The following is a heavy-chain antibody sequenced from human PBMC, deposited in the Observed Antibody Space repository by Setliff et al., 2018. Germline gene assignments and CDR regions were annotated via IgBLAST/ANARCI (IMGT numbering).Heavy chain of an antibody. CDR1: GYIFTKYG. J-gene: IGHJ4*02. D-gene: IGHD2-2*03. CDR2: IGDYNGNT. V-gene: IGHV1-18*01. Sequence: ASVKVSCKASGYIFTKYGINWVRQAPGQGLEWMGWIGDYNGNTLYAQNFQGRLTVTTDTSTSTAYMELRSLRSDDTAVYYCARGPVDFVVVPAAAVFDFWGQGTLVTV. CDR3: ARGPVDFVVVPAAAVFDF.